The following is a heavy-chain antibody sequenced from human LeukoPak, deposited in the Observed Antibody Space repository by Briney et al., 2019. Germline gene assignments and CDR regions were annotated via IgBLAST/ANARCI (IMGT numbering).Heavy chain of an antibody. J-gene: IGHJ4*02. CDR2: IYYSGST. V-gene: IGHV4-39*07. CDR1: GGSISSSSYY. Sequence: PSETLSLTCTVSGGSISSSSYYWGWIRQPPGKGLEWIGSIYYSGSTYYNPSLKSRVTISVDTSKNQFSLKLSPVTAADTAVYYCARELVVVAATIDYWGQGTLVTVSS. D-gene: IGHD2-15*01. CDR3: ARELVVVAATIDY.